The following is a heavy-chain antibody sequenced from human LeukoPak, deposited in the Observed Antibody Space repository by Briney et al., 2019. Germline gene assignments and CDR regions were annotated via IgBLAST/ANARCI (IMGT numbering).Heavy chain of an antibody. CDR1: GLTFSSYT. Sequence: GGSLRLSCAASGLTFSSYTMNWVRQAPGQGLEWVSSISSNSSYIYYAHSVKGRFTISRDNAKNSLYLQMNSLRAEDTAVYYCARDTYDILTGYYKWAFDIWGQGTMVTVSS. J-gene: IGHJ3*02. D-gene: IGHD3-9*01. CDR3: ARDTYDILTGYYKWAFDI. V-gene: IGHV3-21*06. CDR2: ISSNSSYI.